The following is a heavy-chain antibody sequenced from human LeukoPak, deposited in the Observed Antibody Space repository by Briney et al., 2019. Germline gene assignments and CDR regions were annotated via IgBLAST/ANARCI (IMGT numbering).Heavy chain of an antibody. V-gene: IGHV3-30*02. J-gene: IGHJ4*02. CDR1: GLSFSSYG. CDR3: AKDMKLRLRSFDY. D-gene: IGHD5-18*01. Sequence: GGSLRLSCAASGLSFSSYGMHWVRQAPGKGLEWVAFIQYDGSNKFYADSVKGRFTISRDNAKNSLYPQMNSLRAEDTALYYCAKDMKLRLRSFDYWGQGTLVTVSS. CDR2: IQYDGSNK.